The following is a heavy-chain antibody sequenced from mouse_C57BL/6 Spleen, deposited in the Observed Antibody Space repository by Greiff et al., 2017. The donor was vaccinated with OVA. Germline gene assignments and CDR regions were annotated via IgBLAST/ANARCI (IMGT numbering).Heavy chain of an antibody. CDR3: ARQRATVAYWYFDV. D-gene: IGHD1-1*01. CDR1: GFTFSSYT. Sequence: DVMLVESGGGLVKPGGSLKLSCAASGFTFSSYTMSWVRQTPEKRLEWVATISGGGGNTYYPDSVKGRFTISRDNAKNTLYLQMSSLRSEDTALYYCARQRATVAYWYFDVWGTGTTVTVSS. J-gene: IGHJ1*03. V-gene: IGHV5-9*01. CDR2: ISGGGGNT.